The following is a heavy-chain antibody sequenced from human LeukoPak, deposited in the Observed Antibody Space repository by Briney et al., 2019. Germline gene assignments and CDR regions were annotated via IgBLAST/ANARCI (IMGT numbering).Heavy chain of an antibody. Sequence: PGGSLRLSCVASGFTFSSYKMHWVPQAPRKGLEWVSNISRSGSTRYSADSVRGRITLSRDNANNSLYLQMNSLRDEDTAVYYCARDNPIESELFDYWGQGTLVTVSS. CDR1: GFTFSSYK. CDR2: ISRSGSTR. CDR3: ARDNPIESELFDY. J-gene: IGHJ4*02. D-gene: IGHD3-10*01. V-gene: IGHV3-48*03.